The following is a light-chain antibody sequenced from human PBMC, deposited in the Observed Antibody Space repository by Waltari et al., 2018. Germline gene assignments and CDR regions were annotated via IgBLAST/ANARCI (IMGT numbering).Light chain of an antibody. J-gene: IGKJ3*01. CDR1: ESISSIH. Sequence: IGLTQTPGTLSLSPGERAILSCRTSESISSIHLAWYQQKPGQVPRVLIYGASSRATGIPDRFSGSGSGTDFTLTISRLEPEDFGVYYCQQYGSSTFTFGPGTTVDIK. CDR2: GAS. V-gene: IGKV3-20*01. CDR3: QQYGSSTFT.